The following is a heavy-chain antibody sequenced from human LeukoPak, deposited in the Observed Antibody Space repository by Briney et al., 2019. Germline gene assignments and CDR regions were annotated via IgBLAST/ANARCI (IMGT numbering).Heavy chain of an antibody. V-gene: IGHV3-30*02. J-gene: IGHJ3*02. CDR2: IRYDGSNK. D-gene: IGHD3-22*01. Sequence: GGSLRLSCAASGFTFSSYGMHWVRQAPGKGLEWVAFIRYDGSNKYYADSVKGRFTISRDNSKNTLYLQMNSLRAEDTAVYYCARDYYDSSGYSLEDAFDIWGQGTMVTVSS. CDR1: GFTFSSYG. CDR3: ARDYYDSSGYSLEDAFDI.